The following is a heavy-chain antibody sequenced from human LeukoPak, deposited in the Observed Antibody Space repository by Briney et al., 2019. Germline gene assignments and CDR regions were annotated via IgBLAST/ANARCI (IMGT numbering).Heavy chain of an antibody. CDR3: AKGYGDSCYSGCDY. D-gene: IGHD2-15*01. J-gene: IGHJ4*02. CDR2: ISASSGSI. CDR1: GGPLSRYY. Sequence: ETLTLTCTVSGGPLSRYYWRWLRHPPGKGLEWVSNISASSGSIYYADSVKGRFNIHRDSSKNTLYLQMNSLRAEDTAVYYCAKGYGDSCYSGCDYRGQGTLVSVSS. V-gene: IGHV3-23*01.